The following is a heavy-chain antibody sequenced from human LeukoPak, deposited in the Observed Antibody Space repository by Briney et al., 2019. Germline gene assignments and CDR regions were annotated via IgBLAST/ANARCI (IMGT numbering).Heavy chain of an antibody. D-gene: IGHD3-22*01. CDR1: GFTFSSYS. CDR3: ARESRYYDSSGPEGFDY. J-gene: IGHJ4*02. CDR2: ISSSGSTI. Sequence: PGGSLRLSCAASGFTFSSYSMNWVRQAPGKGLEWVSYISSSGSTIYYADSVKGRFTISRDNAKNSLYLQMNSLRAEDTAVYYCARESRYYDSSGPEGFDYWGQGTLVTVSS. V-gene: IGHV3-48*04.